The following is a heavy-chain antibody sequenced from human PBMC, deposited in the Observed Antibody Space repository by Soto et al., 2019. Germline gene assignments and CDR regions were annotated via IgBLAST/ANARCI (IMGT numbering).Heavy chain of an antibody. CDR3: ARSIQLLWFGESYYMDV. J-gene: IGHJ6*03. Sequence: SETLSLTCTVSGGSISSSSYYWGWIRQPPGKGLEWIGSIYYSGSTYYNPSLKSRVTISVDTSKNQFSLKLSSVTAADTAVYYCARSIQLLWFGESYYMDVWGKGTTVTVSS. D-gene: IGHD3-10*01. V-gene: IGHV4-39*01. CDR2: IYYSGST. CDR1: GGSISSSSYY.